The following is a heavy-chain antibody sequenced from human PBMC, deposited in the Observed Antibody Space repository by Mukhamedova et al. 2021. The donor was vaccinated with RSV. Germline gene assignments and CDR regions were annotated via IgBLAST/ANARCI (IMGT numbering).Heavy chain of an antibody. CDR3: ARGGQRLLYYFDS. D-gene: IGHD2/OR15-2a*01. CDR2: IRSRPFGGTT. Sequence: VGLIRSRPFGGTTEYAASVKDRFIISRDDSEGIVYLQMNSLKNEDTAVYFCARGGQRLLYYFDSWGQGTLVTVSS. V-gene: IGHV3-49*02. J-gene: IGHJ4*02.